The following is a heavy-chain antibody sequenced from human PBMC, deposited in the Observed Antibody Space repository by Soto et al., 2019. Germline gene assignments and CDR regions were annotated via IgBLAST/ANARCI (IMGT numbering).Heavy chain of an antibody. Sequence: SETLSLTCTVSGDSISSADYYWSWIRQTPGKGLEWSGHIFYSGTTYYNPSLKSRLTISVDTSKNHFSLRLTSVTAADTAAYYCARDLCVEPALYYYGMAVWGHETTVTPSS. D-gene: IGHD1-26*01. J-gene: IGHJ6*02. V-gene: IGHV4-30-4*01. CDR2: IFYSGTT. CDR1: GDSISSADYY. CDR3: ARDLCVEPALYYYGMAV.